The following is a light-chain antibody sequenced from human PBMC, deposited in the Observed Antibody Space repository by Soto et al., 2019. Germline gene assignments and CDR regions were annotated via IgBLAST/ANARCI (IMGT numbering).Light chain of an antibody. CDR3: QQYGSLPPYT. V-gene: IGKV3-20*01. CDR1: QSITSNN. Sequence: DIVLTQSPGTLSLSPGERATLSCRASQSITSNNLAWYQQKPGQAPRLLIYCASSRAAGVPDRFSGSGSGTDFTLTISRLEPEDFAVYHCQQYGSLPPYTFGQGTKLEIK. CDR2: CAS. J-gene: IGKJ2*01.